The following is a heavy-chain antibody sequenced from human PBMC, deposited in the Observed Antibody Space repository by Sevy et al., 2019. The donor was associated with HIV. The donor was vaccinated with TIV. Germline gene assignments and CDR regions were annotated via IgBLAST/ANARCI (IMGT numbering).Heavy chain of an antibody. CDR3: ARDRSSSFFGY. J-gene: IGHJ4*02. V-gene: IGHV4-31*03. CDR1: GGSISSGGYS. Sequence: SETLSLTCTVSGGSISSGGYSWSWIRQHPGKGLEWIGYIYYSGSTYYNPSLKSRVTISVDTSKNQFSLKLSSVTAADTAVYYCARDRSSSFFGYWGQGTLVTVSS. D-gene: IGHD6-6*01. CDR2: IYYSGST.